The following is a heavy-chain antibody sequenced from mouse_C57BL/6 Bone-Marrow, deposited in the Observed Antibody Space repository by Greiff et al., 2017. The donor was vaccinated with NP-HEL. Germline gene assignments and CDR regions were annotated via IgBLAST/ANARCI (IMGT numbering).Heavy chain of an antibody. D-gene: IGHD2-1*01. Sequence: EVQLQQSGAELVRPGASVKLSCTASGFNIKDDYMHWVKQRPEQGLEWIGWIDPENGDTEYASKFQGKATITADTSSNTAYLQLSSLTSEDTAVYYFTTYYGNYLLYAMDYWGQGTSVTVSS. CDR3: TTYYGNYLLYAMDY. CDR2: IDPENGDT. J-gene: IGHJ4*01. CDR1: GFNIKDDY. V-gene: IGHV14-4*01.